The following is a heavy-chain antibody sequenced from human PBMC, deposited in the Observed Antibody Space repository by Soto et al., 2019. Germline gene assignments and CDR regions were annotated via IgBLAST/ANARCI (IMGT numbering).Heavy chain of an antibody. CDR3: ARGMTTVTTFDY. CDR2: IYHSGST. Sequence: PSETLSLTCSVSGASISSSDYYWGWIRQPPGKGLEWIGYIYHSGSTYYNPSLKSRVTISVDRSKNQFSLKLSSVTAADTAVYYCARGMTTVTTFDYWGQGTLVTVSS. V-gene: IGHV4-30-2*01. CDR1: GASISSSDYY. J-gene: IGHJ4*02. D-gene: IGHD4-4*01.